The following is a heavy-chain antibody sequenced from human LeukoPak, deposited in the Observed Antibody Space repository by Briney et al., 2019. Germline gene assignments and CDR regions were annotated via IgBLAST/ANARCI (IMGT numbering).Heavy chain of an antibody. CDR1: GYTFTGYY. V-gene: IGHV1-2*02. Sequence: ASVKVSCKASGYTFTGYYMHWVRQAHGQGLEWMGSINPNSGGTNYAQKFQGRVTMTRDTSISTAYMELSRLRSDDTAVYYCARDQAGVMMWDYWGQGTLVTVSS. D-gene: IGHD3-16*01. J-gene: IGHJ4*02. CDR3: ARDQAGVMMWDY. CDR2: INPNSGGT.